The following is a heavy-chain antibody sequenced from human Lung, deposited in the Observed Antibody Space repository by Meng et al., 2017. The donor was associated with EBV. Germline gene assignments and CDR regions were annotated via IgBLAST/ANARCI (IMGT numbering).Heavy chain of an antibody. J-gene: IGHJ4*02. V-gene: IGHV3-15*01. CDR1: GFTFRNAW. CDR2: IKSKTDGGTT. D-gene: IGHD4-23*01. Sequence: EGRVWESGGGVVQPGRSLRLSCAASGFTFRNAWMSWVRQAPGKGLEWVGRIKSKTDGGTTDYAAPVKGRFTISRDDSKNTLYLQMNSLKTEDTAVYYCTRWSYGGTAYWGQGTLVTVSS. CDR3: TRWSYGGTAY.